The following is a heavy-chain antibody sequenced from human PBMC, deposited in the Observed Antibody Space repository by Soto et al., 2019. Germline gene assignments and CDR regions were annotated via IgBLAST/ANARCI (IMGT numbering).Heavy chain of an antibody. Sequence: SQTLSLTCAISGDSVSSNSAAWNWIRQSPSRGLEWLGRTYYRSKWYNDYAVSVKSRITINPDASKNQFSLQLNSVTPEDTAVYYCARESSGWYLRYYYYGMDVWGQGTTVTVSS. D-gene: IGHD6-19*01. CDR1: GDSVSSNSAA. V-gene: IGHV6-1*01. CDR2: TYYRSKWYN. J-gene: IGHJ6*02. CDR3: ARESSGWYLRYYYYGMDV.